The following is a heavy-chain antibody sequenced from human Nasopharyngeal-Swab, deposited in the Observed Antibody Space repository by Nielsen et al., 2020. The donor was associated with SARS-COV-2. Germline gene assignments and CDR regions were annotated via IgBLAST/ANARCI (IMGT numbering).Heavy chain of an antibody. CDR1: GFTFSSYG. V-gene: IGHV3-30*03. J-gene: IGHJ6*02. CDR2: ISYDGSNN. CDR3: GRGMDV. Sequence: GESLKISCAASGFTFSSYGMHWVRQAPGKGLEWVAVISYDGSNNYYADSVKGRFTISRDNSKNTLYLQMNSLRAEDTAVYYCGRGMDVWGQGTTVTVSS.